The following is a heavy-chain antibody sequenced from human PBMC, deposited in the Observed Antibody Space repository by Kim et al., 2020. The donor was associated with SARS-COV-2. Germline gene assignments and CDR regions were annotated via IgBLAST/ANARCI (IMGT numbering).Heavy chain of an antibody. V-gene: IGHV5-51*01. CDR1: GYSLSRYW. J-gene: IGHJ4*02. Sequence: GESLKISCKGSGYSLSRYWIGWVRQMPGKGLEWMGMFYPGDSDTRYSPSFQGQVTISADKSISTAYLQRSSLKASDTATYYCASLPAGPGYRYNDYPHSWGQGTGVTVSS. CDR2: FYPGDSDT. D-gene: IGHD5-18*01. CDR3: ASLPAGPGYRYNDYPHS.